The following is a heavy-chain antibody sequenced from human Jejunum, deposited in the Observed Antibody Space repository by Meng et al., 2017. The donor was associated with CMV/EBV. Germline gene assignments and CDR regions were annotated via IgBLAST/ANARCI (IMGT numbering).Heavy chain of an antibody. CDR3: ARDASVLYSGSHADF. Sequence: SYYSFTTVGINWVRQAPGQGLEWMGWISPYNDNTHYAQKFQGRVTMTSDTYTNTAYMELRSLRSDDTAVYYCARDASVLYSGSHADFWGQGSLVTVSS. CDR2: ISPYNDNT. D-gene: IGHD1-26*01. V-gene: IGHV1-18*01. J-gene: IGHJ4*02. CDR1: YYSFTTVG.